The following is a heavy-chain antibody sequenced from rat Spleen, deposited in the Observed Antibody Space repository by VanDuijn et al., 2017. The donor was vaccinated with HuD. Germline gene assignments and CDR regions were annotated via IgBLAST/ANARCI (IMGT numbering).Heavy chain of an antibody. CDR3: AVAGYGY. D-gene: IGHD4-3*01. Sequence: EVHLVESDGGLVQPGRSLTLSCAASGFTFGDYYMAWVRQAPKKGLEWVTSITNTGGSTYYPDSVKGRFTISRDNAKSTLYLQMNSLRSEDTATYYCAVAGYGYWGQGVMVTVSS. CDR1: GFTFGDYY. J-gene: IGHJ2*01. CDR2: ITNTGGST. V-gene: IGHV5-22*01.